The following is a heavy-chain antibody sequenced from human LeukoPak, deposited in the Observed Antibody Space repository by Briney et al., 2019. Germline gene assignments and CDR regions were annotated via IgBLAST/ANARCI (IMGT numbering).Heavy chain of an antibody. CDR3: ASLGHDVAPDY. V-gene: IGHV3-21*01. CDR1: GFTFSSYS. D-gene: IGHD1-1*01. CDR2: ISSSSSYI. J-gene: IGHJ4*02. Sequence: GGSLRLSCAASGFTFSSYSMNWVRQAPGKGLEWVSSISSSSSYIYYADSVKGRFTISRDNAKNSLYPQMNSLRAEDTAVYYCASLGHDVAPDYWGQGTLVTVSS.